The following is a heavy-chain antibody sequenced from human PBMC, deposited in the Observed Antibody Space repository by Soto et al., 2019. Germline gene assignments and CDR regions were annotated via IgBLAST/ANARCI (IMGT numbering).Heavy chain of an antibody. CDR1: GGSFSGYY. J-gene: IGHJ4*02. CDR2: INHSGST. Sequence: SETLSLTCAVYGGSFSGYYWSWIRQPPGKGLEWIGEINHSGSTNYNPSLKSRVTISVDTSKNQFSLKLSSVTAADTAVYYCARGHRFYGDYGGGGYWGQGTLVTVSS. V-gene: IGHV4-34*01. CDR3: ARGHRFYGDYGGGGY. D-gene: IGHD4-17*01.